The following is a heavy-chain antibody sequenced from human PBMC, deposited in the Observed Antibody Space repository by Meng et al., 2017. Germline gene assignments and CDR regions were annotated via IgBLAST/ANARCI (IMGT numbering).Heavy chain of an antibody. CDR2: IIPIFGTA. D-gene: IGHD6-19*01. J-gene: IGHJ4*02. Sequence: GRAVRSGAEVKKPGSSVKVSCKASGGTFSSYAISWVRQAPGQGLEWMGGIIPIFGTANYAQKFQGRVTITADKSTSTAYMELSSLRSEDTAVYYCARVSPPIAVAAPDYWGQGTLVTVSS. V-gene: IGHV1-69*06. CDR3: ARVSPPIAVAAPDY. CDR1: GGTFSSYA.